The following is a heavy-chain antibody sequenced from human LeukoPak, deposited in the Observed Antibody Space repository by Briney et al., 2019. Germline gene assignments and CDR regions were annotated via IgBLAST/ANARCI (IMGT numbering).Heavy chain of an antibody. CDR3: ARGGVATMPFDY. V-gene: IGHV1-18*01. CDR2: ISAYSGNT. J-gene: IGHJ4*02. CDR1: GYTFTSYG. Sequence: ASVKVSCKASGYTFTSYGISWVRQAPGLGLAWMGWISAYSGNTNYAQKLQGRVTMTTDTSTSTAYMELRSLRSGDTAVYYCARGGVATMPFDYWGQGTLVTVSS. D-gene: IGHD5-24*01.